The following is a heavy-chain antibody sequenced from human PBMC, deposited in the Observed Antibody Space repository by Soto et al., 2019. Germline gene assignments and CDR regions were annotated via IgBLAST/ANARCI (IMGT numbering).Heavy chain of an antibody. Sequence: EVHLVESGGGLVKAGGSLRLSCAASGFTFSNAWMSWVRQAPGKGLEWIGRIKTNSDGGTVDYASTVKGRFTISRDDSKSMLSLDLNSLKTEDTGVYFCATLYCATTSCYAPFDYWGKGTLVTVSS. V-gene: IGHV3-15*01. CDR3: ATLYCATTSCYAPFDY. J-gene: IGHJ4*02. D-gene: IGHD2-2*01. CDR1: GFTFSNAW. CDR2: IKTNSDGGTV.